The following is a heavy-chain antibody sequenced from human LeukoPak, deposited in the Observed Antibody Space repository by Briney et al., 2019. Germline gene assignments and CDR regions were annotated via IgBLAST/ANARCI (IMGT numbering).Heavy chain of an antibody. CDR3: ARHLDSSGFDAFDI. V-gene: IGHV4-59*08. CDR1: GGSISSYY. Sequence: PSETLSLTCTVPGGSISSYYWSWIRQPPGKGLEWIGYIYYSGSTNYNPSLKSRVTISVDTSKNQFSLKLSSVTAADTAVYYCARHLDSSGFDAFDIWGQGTMVTVSS. CDR2: IYYSGST. J-gene: IGHJ3*02. D-gene: IGHD3-22*01.